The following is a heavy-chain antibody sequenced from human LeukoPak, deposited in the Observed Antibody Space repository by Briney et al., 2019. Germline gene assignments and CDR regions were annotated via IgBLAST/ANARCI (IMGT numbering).Heavy chain of an antibody. CDR1: GYTFTSYY. CDR3: ARGRSSSSPYPYYYYGMDV. D-gene: IGHD6-6*01. J-gene: IGHJ6*02. V-gene: IGHV1-46*01. Sequence: GSVKVSCKASGYTFTSYYMHWVRQAPGQGLEWMGIINPSGGSTSYAQKFQGRVTMTRDTSTSTVYMELSSLRSEDTAVYYCARGRSSSSPYPYYYYGMDVWGQGTTVTVSS. CDR2: INPSGGST.